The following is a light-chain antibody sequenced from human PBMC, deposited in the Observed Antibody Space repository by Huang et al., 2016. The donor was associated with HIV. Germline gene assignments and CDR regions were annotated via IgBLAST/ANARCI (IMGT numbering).Light chain of an antibody. V-gene: IGKV3-20*01. CDR3: QQYGNSLFT. CDR2: GAS. CDR1: QSVSSSF. Sequence: EIVLTQSPGTLSLSPGERATVSCRASQSVSSSFLAWYQQSPGQAPRLLIYGASTRATGIPDRFSGSGSGTDFTLTISRLEPEDFAVYYCQQYGNSLFTFGPGTKVDIK. J-gene: IGKJ3*01.